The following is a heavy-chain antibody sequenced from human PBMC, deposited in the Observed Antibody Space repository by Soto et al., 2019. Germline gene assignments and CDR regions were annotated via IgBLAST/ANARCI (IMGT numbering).Heavy chain of an antibody. V-gene: IGHV4-30-4*02. Sequence: SDTLSLTCNLPGCSIRTGAYYWSWIRQPPGKGLEWIGYIYYSGSTYYNPSLKSRVTISVDTSKNQFSLKLSSLTAADTAVYYCARAVRGSYYDYWGQGTLVT. CDR1: GCSIRTGAYY. CDR2: IYYSGST. CDR3: ARAVRGSYYDY. D-gene: IGHD1-26*01. J-gene: IGHJ4*02.